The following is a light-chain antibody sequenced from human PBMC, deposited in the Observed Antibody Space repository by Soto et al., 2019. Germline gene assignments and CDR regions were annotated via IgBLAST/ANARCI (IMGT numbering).Light chain of an antibody. CDR3: QQYNNFRWT. Sequence: ERVVTQYPATLSVCTGERDTLSCRASQSVSSNLAWYQQKPGQAPRLLIYGASTRATGIPARFSGSGSGTEFTLTISSLQSEDFAVYYCQQYNNFRWTLGQGTKVDI. V-gene: IGKV3-15*01. J-gene: IGKJ1*01. CDR2: GAS. CDR1: QSVSSN.